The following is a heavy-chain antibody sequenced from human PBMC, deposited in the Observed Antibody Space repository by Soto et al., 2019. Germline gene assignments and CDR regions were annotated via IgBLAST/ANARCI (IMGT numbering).Heavy chain of an antibody. CDR2: IKQDGSEK. D-gene: IGHD2-8*02. V-gene: IGHV3-7*01. CDR1: GFTFSSYW. Sequence: GGSLRLSCAASGFTFSSYWMSWVRQAPGKGLEWVANIKQDGSEKYYVDSVKGRFTISRDNAKNSLYLQMNSLRAEDTAVYYCARDPLLGALISLYYYYMDVWGKGTTVTVSS. J-gene: IGHJ6*03. CDR3: ARDPLLGALISLYYYYMDV.